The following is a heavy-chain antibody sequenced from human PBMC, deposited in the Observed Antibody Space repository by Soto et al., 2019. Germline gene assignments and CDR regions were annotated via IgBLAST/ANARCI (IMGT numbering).Heavy chain of an antibody. D-gene: IGHD2-21*02. V-gene: IGHV3-30-3*01. CDR1: GFTFSSYA. J-gene: IGHJ4*02. CDR3: ARTLRHIVVVTAHFDY. CDR2: ISYDGSNK. Sequence: PGGSLRLSCAASGFTFSSYAMHWVRQAPGKGLEWVAVISYDGSNKYYADSVKGRFTISKDNSKNTLYLQMNSLRAEDTAVYYCARTLRHIVVVTAHFDYWGQGTLVTVS.